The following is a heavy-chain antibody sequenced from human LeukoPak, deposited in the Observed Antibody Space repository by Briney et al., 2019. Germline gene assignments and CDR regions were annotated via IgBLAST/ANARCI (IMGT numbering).Heavy chain of an antibody. V-gene: IGHV1-2*02. CDR3: ARAGIQLWTGFDY. CDR2: INPNSGGT. J-gene: IGHJ4*02. D-gene: IGHD5-18*01. Sequence: ASVKVSCKTSGYTFTSYAMHWVRQAPGQGLEWMGWINPNSGGTNYAQKFQGRVTMARDTSISTAYMELSSLTSDDTAVYYCARAGIQLWTGFDYWGQGTLVTVSS. CDR1: GYTFTSYA.